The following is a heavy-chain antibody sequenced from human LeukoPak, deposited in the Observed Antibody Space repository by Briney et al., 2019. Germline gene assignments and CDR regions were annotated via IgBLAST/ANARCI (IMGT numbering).Heavy chain of an antibody. D-gene: IGHD2-2*02. V-gene: IGHV4-30-4*01. CDR1: GGSISSGDYY. J-gene: IGHJ4*02. Sequence: SETLSLTCTLSGGSISSGDYYWSWIRQPPGKGLEWIGYIYYSGSTYYNPSLKSRVTISVDTSKNQFSLKLSSVTDADTAVYYCGRGPYPVFDYWGQGTLVTVSS. CDR3: GRGPYPVFDY. CDR2: IYYSGST.